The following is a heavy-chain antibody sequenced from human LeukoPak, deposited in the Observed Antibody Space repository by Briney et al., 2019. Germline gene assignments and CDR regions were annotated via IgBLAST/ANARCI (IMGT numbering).Heavy chain of an antibody. D-gene: IGHD6-6*01. Sequence: SETLSLTCTVSGGSISSYYWSWLRQPPGKGLEWIGYIYSSGGTNYNPSLKSRVTISVDTSKNQFSLKLSSVTAADTAYYYCARVPYGGSASLFDYWGQGTLLTVSS. CDR3: ARVPYGGSASLFDY. CDR1: GGSISSYY. V-gene: IGHV4-59*01. J-gene: IGHJ4*02. CDR2: IYSSGGT.